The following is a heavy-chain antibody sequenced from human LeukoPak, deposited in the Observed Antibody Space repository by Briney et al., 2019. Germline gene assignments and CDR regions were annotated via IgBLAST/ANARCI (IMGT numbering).Heavy chain of an antibody. CDR2: IKQDGSET. CDR3: ARDVPVHGSGWYRGFDH. D-gene: IGHD6-19*01. J-gene: IGHJ4*02. Sequence: GGSLRLSCAASGFTFSTYCMSWVRQPQGKGLECVANIKQDGSETYYVDSVKGRFTISRDNAKNSLYMQMNSLRAEDTAVYYCARDVPVHGSGWYRGFDHWGQGTLATASS. V-gene: IGHV3-7*01. CDR1: GFTFSTYC.